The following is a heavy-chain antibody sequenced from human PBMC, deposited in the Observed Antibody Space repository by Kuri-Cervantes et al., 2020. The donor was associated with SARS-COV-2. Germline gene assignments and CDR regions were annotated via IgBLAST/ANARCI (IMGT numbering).Heavy chain of an antibody. CDR3: ARVGSTMVRGVIMRGADAFDI. V-gene: IGHV3-21*01. CDR1: GFTFSSYS. CDR2: ISDSSSYI. Sequence: LSLTCAASGFTFSSYSMNWVRQAPGKGLEWVSSISDSSSYIYYADSVKGRFTISRDNAKNSLYLQMNSLRAEDTAVYYCARVGSTMVRGVIMRGADAFDIWGQGTMVTVSS. J-gene: IGHJ3*02. D-gene: IGHD3-10*01.